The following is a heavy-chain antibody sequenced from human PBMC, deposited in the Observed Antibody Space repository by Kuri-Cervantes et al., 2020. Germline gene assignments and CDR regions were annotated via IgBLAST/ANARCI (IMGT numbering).Heavy chain of an antibody. D-gene: IGHD3-10*01. Sequence: SETLSLTCSVSGVSSMNHYWSWIRQSPGKGLEWIGYVSYSGTPKYNPSLQSRATMSIDTSKNQFSLKLSSVTAADTAVYYCARGLVRGAKRGNFDYWGQGTLVTVSS. CDR2: VSYSGTP. CDR1: GVSSMNHY. CDR3: ARGLVRGAKRGNFDY. V-gene: IGHV4-59*11. J-gene: IGHJ4*02.